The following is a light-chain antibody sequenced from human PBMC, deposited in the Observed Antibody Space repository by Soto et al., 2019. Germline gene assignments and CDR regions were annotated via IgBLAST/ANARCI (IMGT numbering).Light chain of an antibody. Sequence: IQVTQSPSSLSASVGDRITITCRVSQGMSSYLAWYQQKPGKAPKLLIYAAYTLQSGVPSRFRGGGSGPDFTLTISNLQPEVIAAYCCQQFDTFHLFGGGPKVGIK. J-gene: IGKJ4*01. CDR2: AAY. V-gene: IGKV1-9*01. CDR3: QQFDTFHL. CDR1: QGMSSY.